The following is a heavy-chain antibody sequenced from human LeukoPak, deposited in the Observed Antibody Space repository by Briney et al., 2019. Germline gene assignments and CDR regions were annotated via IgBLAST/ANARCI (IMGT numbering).Heavy chain of an antibody. Sequence: GASLRLSCAASGFTFSNYAMSWVRQAPGKGLEWVSAVSGRDTSTYYTDSVKGRFTISRDNAKNSLYLQMNSLRAEDTAVYYCARDPPVAVTGPSLDYWGQGTLVTVSS. CDR3: ARDPPVAVTGPSLDY. V-gene: IGHV3-23*01. J-gene: IGHJ4*02. D-gene: IGHD6-19*01. CDR1: GFTFSNYA. CDR2: VSGRDTST.